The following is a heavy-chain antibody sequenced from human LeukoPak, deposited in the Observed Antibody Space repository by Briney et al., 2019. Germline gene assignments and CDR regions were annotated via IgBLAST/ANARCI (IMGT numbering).Heavy chain of an antibody. J-gene: IGHJ5*02. CDR3: ATVRGALPFDP. V-gene: IGHV1-8*01. Sequence: GASVKVSCKASGYTITTYDINWVRQATGQGLEFMGWMNPNTGDTGNAQKFQGRVTITRDISASTAYMELSSLRSEDTAVYYCATVRGALPFDPWGQGTLVTVSS. CDR1: GYTITTYD. CDR2: MNPNTGDT.